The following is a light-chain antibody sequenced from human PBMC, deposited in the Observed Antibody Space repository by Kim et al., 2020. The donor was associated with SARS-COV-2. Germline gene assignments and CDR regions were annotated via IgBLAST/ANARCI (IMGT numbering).Light chain of an antibody. Sequence: AWGHTARITCRGDSLRSYYTSWYQQKPGQAPLLVMYGKNNRPSGIPDRFSCSSSGNTASLTITGAPAEDEADYYCNSRDSSARGVFGGGTQLTVL. J-gene: IGLJ3*02. CDR1: SLRSYY. CDR2: GKN. CDR3: NSRDSSARGV. V-gene: IGLV3-19*01.